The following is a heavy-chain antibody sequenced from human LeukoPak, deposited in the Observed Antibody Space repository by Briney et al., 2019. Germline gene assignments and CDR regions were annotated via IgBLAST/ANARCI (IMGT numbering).Heavy chain of an antibody. Sequence: PSETLSLTCTVSGGSISNYYWSWIRQPAGKGLEWIGRIYSSGSTNYNPSLKSRVTMSVDTSKNQFPLKLSSVAAADTAVYYCGRASPRYGGFDYWGQGTLVTVSS. V-gene: IGHV4-4*07. CDR3: GRASPRYGGFDY. CDR1: GGSISNYY. CDR2: IYSSGST. J-gene: IGHJ4*02. D-gene: IGHD4-23*01.